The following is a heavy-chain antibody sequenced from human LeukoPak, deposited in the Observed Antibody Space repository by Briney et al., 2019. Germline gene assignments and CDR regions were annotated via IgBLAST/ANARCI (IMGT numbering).Heavy chain of an antibody. CDR3: ARESTFRLLRNVSDI. V-gene: IGHV1-46*01. J-gene: IGHJ3*02. CDR2: INPSGGST. Sequence: GASVKVSCKASGYTFTSYYMHWVRQAPGQGLEWMGIINPSGGSTSYAQKFQGRVTMTSDRTTSTVAMDLNSLRSDDTAVYYCARESTFRLLRNVSDIWGQGTRVTVSS. CDR1: GYTFTSYY. D-gene: IGHD5-12*01.